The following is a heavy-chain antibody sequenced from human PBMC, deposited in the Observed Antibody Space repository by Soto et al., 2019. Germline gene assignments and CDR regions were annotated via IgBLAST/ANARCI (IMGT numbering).Heavy chain of an antibody. Sequence: SETLSLTCAVYGGSFSGYYWGWIRQPPGKGLEWIGEINHSGSTNYNPSLKSRVTISVDTSKNQFSLKLSSVTAADTAVYYCARGHNYYDSSGYYYGAFDIWGQGTMVTVSS. CDR1: GGSFSGYY. CDR3: ARGHNYYDSSGYYYGAFDI. V-gene: IGHV4-34*01. D-gene: IGHD3-22*01. CDR2: INHSGST. J-gene: IGHJ3*02.